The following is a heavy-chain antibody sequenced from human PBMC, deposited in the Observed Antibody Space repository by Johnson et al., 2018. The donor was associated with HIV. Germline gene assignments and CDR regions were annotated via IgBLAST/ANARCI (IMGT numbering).Heavy chain of an antibody. Sequence: VQLVESGGGVVQPGGSLRLSCAASGFTFSNYDIHWVRQAPGKGLVWVSRINNDGSSTNYADSVKGRFTISRDNAKNTLYLQMSSLRAEDTAVYYCAKVRSRWTTFDDAFDIWGQGTLVTVSS. V-gene: IGHV3-74*02. CDR3: AKVRSRWTTFDDAFDI. D-gene: IGHD4-11*01. J-gene: IGHJ3*02. CDR1: GFTFSNYD. CDR2: INNDGSST.